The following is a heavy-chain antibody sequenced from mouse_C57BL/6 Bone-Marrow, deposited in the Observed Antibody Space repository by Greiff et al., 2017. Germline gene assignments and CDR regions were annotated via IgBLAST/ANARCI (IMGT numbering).Heavy chain of an antibody. J-gene: IGHJ4*01. Sequence: QVQLQQPGAELVKPGASVKMSCKASGYTFPSYWITWVKQRPGQGLEWIGDIYPGSGSTNYNEKFKSKATLTVDTSSSTAYMQLSSLTSEDSAVYYCARVGRHYYAMDYWGQGTSVTVSS. CDR2: IYPGSGST. CDR1: GYTFPSYW. CDR3: ARVGRHYYAMDY. V-gene: IGHV1-55*01. D-gene: IGHD4-1*01.